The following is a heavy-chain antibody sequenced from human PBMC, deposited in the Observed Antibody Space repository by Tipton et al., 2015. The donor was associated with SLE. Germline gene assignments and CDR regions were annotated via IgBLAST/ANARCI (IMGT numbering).Heavy chain of an antibody. CDR2: ISSSSSTI. J-gene: IGHJ4*02. D-gene: IGHD5-12*01. CDR3: ARGSGYSGYDWGYFDY. CDR1: GFTFSSYS. V-gene: IGHV3-48*04. Sequence: SLRLSCAASGFTFSSYSMNWVRQAPGKGLEWVSYISSSSSTIYYADSVKGRFTISRDNAKNSLYLQMNSLRAEDTAVYYCARGSGYSGYDWGYFDYWGQGTLVTVSS.